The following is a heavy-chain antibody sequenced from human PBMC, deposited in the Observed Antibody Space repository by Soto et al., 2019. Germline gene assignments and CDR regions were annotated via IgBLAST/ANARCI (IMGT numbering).Heavy chain of an antibody. J-gene: IGHJ6*02. Sequence: EVQLLESGGGLVQPGGSLRLSCAASGFTFSSYAMSWVRQAPGKRLEWVSAISGSGGSTYYADSVKGRFTISRDNSKNTLYLQMTSLRAEDTAVYYCAASVLRYYYGMDVWGQGTTVTVSS. V-gene: IGHV3-23*01. CDR3: AASVLRYYYGMDV. CDR1: GFTFSSYA. CDR2: ISGSGGST.